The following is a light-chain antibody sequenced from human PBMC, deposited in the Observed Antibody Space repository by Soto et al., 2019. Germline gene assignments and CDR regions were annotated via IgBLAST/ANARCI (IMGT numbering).Light chain of an antibody. CDR1: SSDL. J-gene: IGLJ3*02. Sequence: QSALTQPASVSGSPGQSITISCTGSSDLVSWYQQHPGKAPKLMIFEDIKRPSGVSNRFSGSKSANTASLTISGLQTEDEADYYCCSYATNTWVFGGGTKVTVL. CDR2: EDI. CDR3: CSYATNTWV. V-gene: IGLV2-23*01.